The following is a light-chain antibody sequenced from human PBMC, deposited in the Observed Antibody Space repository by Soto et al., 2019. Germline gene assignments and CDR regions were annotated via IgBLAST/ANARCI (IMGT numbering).Light chain of an antibody. Sequence: QSVLTQPPSVSGAPGQRVTISCTGSSSNIGAGYDVHWYQQLPGPAPKLPIYGNSNRPAGVPDRYSGSKSGTSAALAITGLQAEDEADYYCQSYDSSLSAVVFGGGTKVTVL. V-gene: IGLV1-40*01. CDR1: SSNIGAGYD. CDR3: QSYDSSLSAVV. CDR2: GNS. J-gene: IGLJ2*01.